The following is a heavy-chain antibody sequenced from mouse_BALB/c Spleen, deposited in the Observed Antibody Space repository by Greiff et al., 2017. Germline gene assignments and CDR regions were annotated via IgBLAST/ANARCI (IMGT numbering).Heavy chain of an antibody. CDR3: ARRANWYAMDY. J-gene: IGHJ4*01. V-gene: IGHV5-9-3*01. D-gene: IGHD4-1*01. CDR1: GFTFSSYA. CDR2: ISSGGSYT. Sequence: EVKLMESGGGLVKPGGSLKLSCAASGFTFSSYAMSWVRQTPEKRLEWVATISSGGSYTYYPDSVKGRFTISRDNAKNTLYLQMSSLRSEDTAMYYCARRANWYAMDYWGQGTSVTVSS.